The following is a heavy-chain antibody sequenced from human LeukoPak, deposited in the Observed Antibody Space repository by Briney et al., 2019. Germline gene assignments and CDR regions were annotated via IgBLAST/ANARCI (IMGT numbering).Heavy chain of an antibody. D-gene: IGHD4-23*01. CDR1: GGTFSSYA. CDR3: ARDIYTGHSGPFDP. V-gene: IGHV1-69*10. Sequence: GASVKVSCKASGGTFSSYAISWVRQAPGQGLEWMGGIIPILGIANYAQRFQGRVTIIADKSTSTAYMELSSLKSEDTAVYYCARDIYTGHSGPFDPWGQGTLVTVSS. J-gene: IGHJ5*02. CDR2: IIPILGIA.